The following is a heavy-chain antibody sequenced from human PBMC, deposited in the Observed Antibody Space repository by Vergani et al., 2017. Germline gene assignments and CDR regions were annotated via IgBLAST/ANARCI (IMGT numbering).Heavy chain of an antibody. D-gene: IGHD2-21*02. CDR1: GFTFSSYW. CDR3: ARARCGGACFMSNWLDT. J-gene: IGHJ5*02. V-gene: IGHV3-74*03. Sequence: EVQLVESGGGLVQPGGSLRLSCAASGFTFSSYWMHWVRQAPGKGLVWVSRIKSDGNSAMYADSVKGRFTISRDNRKNTLYLEMKSLRVEDTAVYYCARARCGGACFMSNWLDTWGQGTLVSVSS. CDR2: IKSDGNSA.